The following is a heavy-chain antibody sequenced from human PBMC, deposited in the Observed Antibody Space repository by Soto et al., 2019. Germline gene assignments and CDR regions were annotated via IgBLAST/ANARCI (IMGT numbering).Heavy chain of an antibody. Sequence: SGPTLVNDTQTLTLTCTFSGFSLSTSGMCVSWIRQPPGKALEWLARIDWDDDKFYSTSLKTRLTISKDTSKNQVVLTMTNMDPVDTATYYCARDLVVVAATNYYYYGMDVGGQGTTVTVSS. CDR1: GFSLSTSGMC. D-gene: IGHD2-15*01. V-gene: IGHV2-70*17. CDR2: IDWDDDK. CDR3: ARDLVVVAATNYYYYGMDV. J-gene: IGHJ6*02.